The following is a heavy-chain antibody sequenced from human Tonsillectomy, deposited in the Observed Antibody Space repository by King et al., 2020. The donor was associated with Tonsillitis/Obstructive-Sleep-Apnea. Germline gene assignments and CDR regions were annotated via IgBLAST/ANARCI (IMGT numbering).Heavy chain of an antibody. J-gene: IGHJ3*02. D-gene: IGHD5-12*01. CDR3: ARGGVGYDFAFDI. CDR1: GYSFASYW. Sequence: VQLVQSGAEVKKPGESLRISCKGSGYSFASYWINWVRQMPGKGLEWMGRIDPSDSYTNYRPSFQVHVPFSVDKSISTAYLQWSSLRASDTAIYYCARGGVGYDFAFDIWGQGTMVTVSS. V-gene: IGHV5-10-1*01. CDR2: IDPSDSYT.